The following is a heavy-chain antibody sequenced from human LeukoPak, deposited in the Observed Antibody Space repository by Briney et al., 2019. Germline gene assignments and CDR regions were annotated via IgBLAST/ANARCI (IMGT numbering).Heavy chain of an antibody. Sequence: SETLSLTCTVSGGSISGYYWNWIRQPAGKGLEWIGRIYANGATNYNPSLRSRVSMSVDTSKNQFSLKLTSVTAADTAIYYCARDFTRNSYAVAEFFHPWGQGTLVSVSS. CDR1: GGSISGYY. CDR2: IYANGAT. V-gene: IGHV4-4*07. CDR3: ARDFTRNSYAVAEFFHP. D-gene: IGHD5-18*01. J-gene: IGHJ1*01.